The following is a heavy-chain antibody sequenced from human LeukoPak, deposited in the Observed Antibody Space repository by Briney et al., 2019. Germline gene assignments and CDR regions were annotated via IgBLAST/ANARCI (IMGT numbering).Heavy chain of an antibody. CDR1: GGSISSSSYY. J-gene: IGHJ4*02. Sequence: SETLSLTCTVSGGSISSSSYYWGWIRQPPGKGLEWIGSIYYSGSTYYNPSLKSRVTISVDTSKNQFSLKLSSVTAADTAVYYCARQGHRWLQFNYFDYWGQGTLVTVSS. CDR3: ARQGHRWLQFNYFDY. V-gene: IGHV4-39*01. D-gene: IGHD5-24*01. CDR2: IYYSGST.